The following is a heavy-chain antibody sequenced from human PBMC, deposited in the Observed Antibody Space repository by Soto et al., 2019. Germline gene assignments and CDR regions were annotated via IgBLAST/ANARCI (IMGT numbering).Heavy chain of an antibody. J-gene: IGHJ4*02. CDR1: GFIFKNYA. CDR2: ITRDGYNK. CDR3: TKSSGGSSSVGMDY. D-gene: IGHD6-6*01. Sequence: GGALRLSCAVSGFIFKNYALNWVRQAPGKGLEWVASITRDGYNKYYADSVKGRFTISRDNSKNTLSLQMTALRVEDSSVYYCTKSSGGSSSVGMDYWGPGTLVTVSS. V-gene: IGHV3-30*04.